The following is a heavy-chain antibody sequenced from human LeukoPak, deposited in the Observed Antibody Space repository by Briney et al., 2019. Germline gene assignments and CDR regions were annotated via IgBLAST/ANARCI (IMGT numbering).Heavy chain of an antibody. CDR3: ARDGNGIVGATSIDH. D-gene: IGHD1-26*01. CDR1: GYTFTSYG. V-gene: IGHV1-18*01. J-gene: IGHJ4*02. CDR2: ISAYNGNT. Sequence: ASVKVSCKASGYTFTSYGISWVRQAPGQGLEWMGWISAYNGNTNHAQKLQGRVTMTTDTSTSTAYMELRSLRSDDTAVYYCARDGNGIVGATSIDHWGQGTLVTVSS.